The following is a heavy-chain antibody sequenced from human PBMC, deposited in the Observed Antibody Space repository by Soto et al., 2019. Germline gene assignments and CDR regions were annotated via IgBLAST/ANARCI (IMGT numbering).Heavy chain of an antibody. CDR1: GFTFSTYA. CDR3: AKDLAATATGDSFDI. V-gene: IGHV3-23*01. Sequence: GGCLRLSCAASGFTFSTYAMTWVRQATGKGLEWVSSVTNSGSNTYHADSVKGRFTISRDNSKNMLFLQMNSLRAEDTALYYCAKDLAATATGDSFDIWGQGTMVTVS. CDR2: VTNSGSNT. D-gene: IGHD1-1*01. J-gene: IGHJ3*02.